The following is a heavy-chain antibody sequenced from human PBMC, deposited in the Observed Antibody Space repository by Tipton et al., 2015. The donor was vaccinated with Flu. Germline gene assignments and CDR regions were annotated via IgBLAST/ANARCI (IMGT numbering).Heavy chain of an antibody. D-gene: IGHD7-27*01. V-gene: IGHV3-48*03. J-gene: IGHJ4*02. Sequence: GSLRLSCAASGFTFSSYEMNWVRLAPGKGLEWVSYITSSGITISYADSVRGRFTISRDNTKKSLYLQLNSLRVEDTAIYYCATLTGDDYWGQGILVTVSS. CDR1: GFTFSSYE. CDR2: ITSSGITI. CDR3: ATLTGDDY.